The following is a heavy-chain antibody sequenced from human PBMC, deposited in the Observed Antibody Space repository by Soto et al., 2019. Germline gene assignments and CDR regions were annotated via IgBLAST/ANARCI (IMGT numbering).Heavy chain of an antibody. CDR2: IYYSGST. D-gene: IGHD3-10*01. Sequence: SETLSLTCTVSGGSISSYYWSWIRQPPGKGLEWIGYIYYSGSTNYNPSLKSRVTISVDTSKNQFSLKLSSVTAADTAVYYCARVTMVRGVIRYYYYGMDVWGHGTTVTVS. CDR3: ARVTMVRGVIRYYYYGMDV. CDR1: GGSISSYY. V-gene: IGHV4-59*01. J-gene: IGHJ6*02.